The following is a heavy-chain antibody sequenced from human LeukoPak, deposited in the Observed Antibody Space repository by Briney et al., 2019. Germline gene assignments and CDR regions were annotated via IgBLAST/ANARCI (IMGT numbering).Heavy chain of an antibody. V-gene: IGHV4-39*02. CDR2: INYRGNT. D-gene: IGHD6-6*01. CDR1: GGSISSSTYY. CDR3: ASPSSSSSTYDY. J-gene: IGHJ4*02. Sequence: PSETLSLTCTVSGGSISSSTYYWGWIRQPPGKGLEWIGSINYRGNTYYHPSLKSRVTISVVTSKNYFSLKLTSVTAADTALYFCASPSSSSSTYDYWGQGTLVTVSS.